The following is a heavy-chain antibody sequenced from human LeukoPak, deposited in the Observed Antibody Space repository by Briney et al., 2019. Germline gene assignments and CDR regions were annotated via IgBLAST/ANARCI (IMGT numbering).Heavy chain of an antibody. CDR1: GFTFSSYS. D-gene: IGHD5-12*01. CDR2: ISGTSNTI. CDR3: ARDLGPSMVATTYYYYMDV. J-gene: IGHJ6*03. V-gene: IGHV3-48*04. Sequence: PGGSLRLSCVGSGFTFSSYSMNWVRQAPGKGLEWVSYISGTSNTIYYADSVKGRFTISRDNAKNSLYLQMNSLRAEDTAVYYCARDLGPSMVATTYYYYMDVWGKGTTVTVSS.